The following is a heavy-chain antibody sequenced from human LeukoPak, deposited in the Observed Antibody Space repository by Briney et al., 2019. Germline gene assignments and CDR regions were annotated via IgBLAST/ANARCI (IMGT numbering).Heavy chain of an antibody. CDR1: GFTFSTYW. CDR3: ARDSADNFDY. D-gene: IGHD2-2*01. J-gene: IGHJ4*02. CDR2: INSDGSRS. V-gene: IGHV3-74*01. Sequence: PGGSLRLSCAASGFTFSTYWMHWVRHAPGKGLVWVSRINSDGSRSTYADSVKGRLTISRDNAKNTLYLQMNSLRAEDTAVYYCARDSADNFDYWGQGTLVTVSS.